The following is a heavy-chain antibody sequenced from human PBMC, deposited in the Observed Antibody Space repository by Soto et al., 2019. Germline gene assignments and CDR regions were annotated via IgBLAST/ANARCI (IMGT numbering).Heavy chain of an antibody. CDR3: ARALRQWGYFDY. CDR1: GFTFSSYE. D-gene: IGHD4-17*01. J-gene: IGHJ4*02. Sequence: EVQLVESGGGLVQPGGSLRLSCAASGFTFSSYEMNWVRQAPGKGLEWVSYISSSGSTIYYADSMKGRFTISRDNAKNSLYLQMNSLRAEDTAVYYCARALRQWGYFDYWGQGTLVTVSS. V-gene: IGHV3-48*03. CDR2: ISSSGSTI.